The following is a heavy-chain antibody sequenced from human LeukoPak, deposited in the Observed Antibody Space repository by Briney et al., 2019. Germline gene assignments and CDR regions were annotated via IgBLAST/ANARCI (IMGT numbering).Heavy chain of an antibody. J-gene: IGHJ2*01. CDR3: AREGDSSGYYWWYFDL. V-gene: IGHV1-18*01. Sequence: ESAVNVSCKTSGYTFTSYGISWVRQAPGQGLEWMGWISAYNGNTNYAQTLQGRVTMTTDTSTSTAYMELRSLRSDDTAVYYCAREGDSSGYYWWYFDLWGRGTLVTVSS. CDR1: GYTFTSYG. D-gene: IGHD3-22*01. CDR2: ISAYNGNT.